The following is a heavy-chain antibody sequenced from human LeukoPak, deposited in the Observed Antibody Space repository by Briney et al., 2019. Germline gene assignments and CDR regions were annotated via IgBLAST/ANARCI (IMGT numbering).Heavy chain of an antibody. J-gene: IGHJ4*02. D-gene: IGHD5-12*01. CDR2: IKTNTGNP. Sequence: ASLNVSCKASVYTFTSYAMNWVRQAPGQGLEWMGWIKTNTGNPTYAQGFTGRFVFSLDTSVSTAYLQISSLKAEDTAVYCCARVRGYSGYDFGYWGQGTLVTVSS. CDR1: VYTFTSYA. CDR3: ARVRGYSGYDFGY. V-gene: IGHV7-4-1*02.